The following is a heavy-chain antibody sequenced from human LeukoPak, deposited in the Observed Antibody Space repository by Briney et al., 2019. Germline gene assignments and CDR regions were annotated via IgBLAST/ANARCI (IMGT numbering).Heavy chain of an antibody. CDR2: TRYDGSDK. CDR1: GFIFSSYG. V-gene: IGHV3-30*02. Sequence: GGSLRLSRAASGFIFSSYGMHWVRQAPGKGPEWVAFTRYDGSDKYSADSVKGRFTISRDNSKNTLYLQMNSLRAEDTAVYYCAKDLTTVTSQGDYWGQGTLVTVSS. CDR3: AKDLTTVTSQGDY. D-gene: IGHD4-17*01. J-gene: IGHJ4*02.